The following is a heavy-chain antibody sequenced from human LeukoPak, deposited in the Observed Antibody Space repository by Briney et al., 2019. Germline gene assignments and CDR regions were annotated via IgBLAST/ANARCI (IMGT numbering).Heavy chain of an antibody. CDR3: ARDEQWLADY. V-gene: IGHV3-21*01. J-gene: IGHJ4*02. CDR1: GFTFSSYS. CDR2: ISSSSSYI. D-gene: IGHD6-19*01. Sequence: PGGSLRLPCAASGFTFSSYSMNWVRQAPGKGLEWVSSISSSSSYIYYADSVKGRFTISRDNAKNSLYLQMNSLRAEDTAVYYCARDEQWLADYWGQGTLVTVSS.